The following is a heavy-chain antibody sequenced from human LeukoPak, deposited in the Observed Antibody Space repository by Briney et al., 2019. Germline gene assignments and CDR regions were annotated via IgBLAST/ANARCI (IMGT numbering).Heavy chain of an antibody. D-gene: IGHD3-16*01. Sequence: SVKVSCKASGGTFSSYAISWVRQAPGQGLEWMGRIIPILGIANYAQKFQGRVTITADKSTSTAYMELSSLRSEDTAVYYCARDFGANDYLDAFDIWGQGTMVTVSS. J-gene: IGHJ3*02. V-gene: IGHV1-69*04. CDR2: IIPILGIA. CDR1: GGTFSSYA. CDR3: ARDFGANDYLDAFDI.